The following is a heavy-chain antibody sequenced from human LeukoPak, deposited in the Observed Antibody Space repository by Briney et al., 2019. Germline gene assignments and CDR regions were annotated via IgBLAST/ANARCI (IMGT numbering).Heavy chain of an antibody. CDR1: GVSISSYY. Sequence: SETLSLTCTVSGVSISSYYWSWIRQPPGKGLEWIGYIYYSGSTNYNPSLKSRVTISVDTSKNQFSLKLSSVTAADTAVYYCGSTYSSSLYFDYWGQGTLVTVSS. J-gene: IGHJ4*02. V-gene: IGHV4-59*08. CDR2: IYYSGST. CDR3: GSTYSSSLYFDY. D-gene: IGHD6-13*01.